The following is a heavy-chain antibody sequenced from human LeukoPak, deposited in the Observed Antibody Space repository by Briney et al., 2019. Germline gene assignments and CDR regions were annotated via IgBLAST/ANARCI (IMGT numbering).Heavy chain of an antibody. D-gene: IGHD3-16*01. Sequence: GASVKVSCKASGYTFTGYYMHWVRQAPGQGLEWMGWINPNSGGTNYAQKFQGRATMTRDTSISTAYMELSRLRSDDTAVYYCARGSPGGGTYNWFDPWGQGTWSPSPQ. V-gene: IGHV1-2*02. CDR3: ARGSPGGGTYNWFDP. CDR1: GYTFTGYY. J-gene: IGHJ5*02. CDR2: INPNSGGT.